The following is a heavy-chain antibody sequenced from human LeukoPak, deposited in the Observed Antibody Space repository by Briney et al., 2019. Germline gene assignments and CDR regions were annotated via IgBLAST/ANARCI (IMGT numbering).Heavy chain of an antibody. J-gene: IGHJ4*02. CDR1: GGSISSYY. D-gene: IGHD6-13*01. Sequence: SETLSLTCTVSGGSISSYYWSWIRQPPGKGLEWIGYIYYSGSTNYNPSLKSRVTISADTSKNQFSLKLSSVTAADTAVRYCARQQLSQLYYFDYGGQGTLVTVSS. CDR2: IYYSGST. V-gene: IGHV4-59*01. CDR3: ARQQLSQLYYFDY.